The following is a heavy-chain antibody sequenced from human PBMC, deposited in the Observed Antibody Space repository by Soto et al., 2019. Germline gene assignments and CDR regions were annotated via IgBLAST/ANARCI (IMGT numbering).Heavy chain of an antibody. V-gene: IGHV4-4*07. D-gene: IGHD1-1*01. Sequence: PSETLSLTCTVSGASISGFYWSWLRTSAGKGLEWIGRIYATGTTDYNPSLKSRVMMSVDTSKKQFSLKLRSVSAADTAVYYCVRDGTKTLRDWFDPWGQGISVTVS. J-gene: IGHJ5*02. CDR3: VRDGTKTLRDWFDP. CDR2: IYATGTT. CDR1: GASISGFY.